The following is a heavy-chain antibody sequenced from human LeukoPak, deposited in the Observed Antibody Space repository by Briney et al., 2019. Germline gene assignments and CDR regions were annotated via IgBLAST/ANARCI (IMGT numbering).Heavy chain of an antibody. J-gene: IGHJ4*02. CDR2: IGTGYDT. CDR3: AKDGGLWVSAHWGDS. V-gene: IGHV3-23*01. CDR1: GFTFSSYA. Sequence: GGSLRLSCVASGFTFSSYAMSWVRQAPGKGLEWVSTIGTGYDTYYTDSVKGRFTVSRDNSKNTLFLQMNSLRAEDTAVYYCAKDGGLWVSAHWGDSWGRGTLVTVSS. D-gene: IGHD7-27*01.